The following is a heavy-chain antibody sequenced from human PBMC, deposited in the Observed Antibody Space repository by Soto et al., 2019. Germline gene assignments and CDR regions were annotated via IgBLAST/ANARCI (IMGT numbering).Heavy chain of an antibody. D-gene: IGHD1-1*01. V-gene: IGHV3-23*01. CDR2: ISGSGGST. Sequence: GGSLRLSCAASGFTFSSYAMSWVRQAPGKGLEWVSAISGSGGSTYYADSVKGRFTISRDNSKNTLYLQMNSLRAEDTAVYYCAKDALLSTGPYYGMDVWGQGTTVTVSS. CDR1: GFTFSSYA. CDR3: AKDALLSTGPYYGMDV. J-gene: IGHJ6*02.